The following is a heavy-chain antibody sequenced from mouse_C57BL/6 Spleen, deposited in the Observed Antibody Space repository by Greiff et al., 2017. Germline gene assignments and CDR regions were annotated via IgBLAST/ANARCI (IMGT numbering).Heavy chain of an antibody. V-gene: IGHV1-4*01. D-gene: IGHD2-4*01. CDR3: AREGLGGFAY. CDR1: GYTFTSYT. Sequence: QVQLQQSGAELARPGASVTMSCKASGYTFTSYTMHWVKQRPGQGLEWIGYINPSSGYTKYNQKFKDKATLTADKSSSTAYMQLSSLTSDDSAVYYCAREGLGGFAYWGQGTLVTVSA. J-gene: IGHJ3*01. CDR2: INPSSGYT.